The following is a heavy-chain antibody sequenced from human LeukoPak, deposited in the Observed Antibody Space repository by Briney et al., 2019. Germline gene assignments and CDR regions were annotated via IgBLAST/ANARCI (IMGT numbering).Heavy chain of an antibody. V-gene: IGHV4-39*01. D-gene: IGHD3-22*01. J-gene: IGHJ4*02. Sequence: SETLSLTCTVSGGSISSSSYYWGWIRQPPGKGLEWIGSIYYSGSTYYNPSLKSRVTISVDTSKNQFSLKLSSVTAADTAVYYCARHSYYYDSSGYRRYFDYWGQGTLVTVSS. CDR2: IYYSGST. CDR3: ARHSYYYDSSGYRRYFDY. CDR1: GGSISSSSYY.